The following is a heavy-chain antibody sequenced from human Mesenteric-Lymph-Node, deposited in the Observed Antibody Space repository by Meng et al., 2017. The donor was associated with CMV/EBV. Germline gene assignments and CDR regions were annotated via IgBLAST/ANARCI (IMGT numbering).Heavy chain of an antibody. D-gene: IGHD3-10*01. CDR2: IAGSGAST. Sequence: GLTFSTYGMSWVRQSPGKGLEWVAAIAGSGASTYYADSVKGRFTISRDNSKNTLFLQMNSLRVEDTATYYCAKDFLWFGGGLATFDIWGQGTMVTVSS. J-gene: IGHJ3*02. CDR3: AKDFLWFGGGLATFDI. V-gene: IGHV3-23*01. CDR1: GLTFSTYG.